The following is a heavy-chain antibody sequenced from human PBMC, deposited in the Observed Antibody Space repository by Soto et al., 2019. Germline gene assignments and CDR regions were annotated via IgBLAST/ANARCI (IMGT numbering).Heavy chain of an antibody. CDR1: GGSISSYY. V-gene: IGHV4-59*01. CDR3: ARAPYYDFWSGYLTNNWFDP. Sequence: SETLSLTCTVSGGSISSYYWIWIRQPPGKGLEWIGYIYYSGSTNYNPSLKSRVTISVDTSKNQFSLKLSSVTAADTAVYYCARAPYYDFWSGYLTNNWFDPWGQGTLVTVSS. CDR2: IYYSGST. J-gene: IGHJ5*02. D-gene: IGHD3-3*01.